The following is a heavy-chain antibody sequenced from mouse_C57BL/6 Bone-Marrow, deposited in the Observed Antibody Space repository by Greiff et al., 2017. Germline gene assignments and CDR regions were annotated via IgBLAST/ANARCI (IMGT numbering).Heavy chain of an antibody. CDR3: AKDYDYDGAWFAY. D-gene: IGHD2-4*01. V-gene: IGHV1-82*01. CDR2: IYPGDGDT. CDR1: GYAFSSSW. Sequence: VQLQQSGPELVKPGASVKISCKASGYAFSSSWMNWVKQRPGKGLEWIGRIYPGDGDTNYNGKFKGKATLTADKSSSTAYMQLSSLTSEDSAVDFCAKDYDYDGAWFAYWGQGTLVTVSA. J-gene: IGHJ3*01.